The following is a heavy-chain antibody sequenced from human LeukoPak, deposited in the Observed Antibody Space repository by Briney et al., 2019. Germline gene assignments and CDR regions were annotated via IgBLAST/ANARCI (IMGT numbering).Heavy chain of an antibody. CDR3: AKCGTMVRGVPYPYYYYYMDV. Sequence: GRSLRLSCAASGFTFSSYGMHWVRQAPGKGLEWVAVIWYDGSNKYYADSVKGRFTISRDNSKNTLYLQMNSLRAEGTAVYYCAKCGTMVRGVPYPYYYYYMDVWGKGTTVTVSS. V-gene: IGHV3-33*06. D-gene: IGHD3-10*01. J-gene: IGHJ6*03. CDR1: GFTFSSYG. CDR2: IWYDGSNK.